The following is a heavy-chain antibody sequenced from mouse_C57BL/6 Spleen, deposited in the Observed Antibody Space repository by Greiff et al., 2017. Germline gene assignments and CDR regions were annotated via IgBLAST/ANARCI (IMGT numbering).Heavy chain of an antibody. CDR2: ISSKSSNYAT. Sequence: EVQVVQSGGGLVQPKGSLKLSCAASGFTFNTYAMHWVRQGPGKGLEWVARISSKSSNYATYYADSVKDRFTISRDDSQSMLYLHMNTLKAEDTAMYYCVRDGGQGFDYWGQGTTLTVSS. J-gene: IGHJ2*01. CDR3: VRDGGQGFDY. CDR1: GFTFNTYA. V-gene: IGHV10-3*01.